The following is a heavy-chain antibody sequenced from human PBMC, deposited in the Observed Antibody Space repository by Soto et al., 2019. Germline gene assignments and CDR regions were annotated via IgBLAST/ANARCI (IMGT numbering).Heavy chain of an antibody. Sequence: GGSLRLSCAASGFTFSSYAMHWVRQAPGKGLEWVAVISYDGSNQYYADSVKGRFTISRDNSKNTLYLQMNSLRAEDTAVYYCARDWSRWDYWGQGTLVTVPS. D-gene: IGHD2-15*01. V-gene: IGHV3-30-3*01. J-gene: IGHJ4*02. CDR2: ISYDGSNQ. CDR1: GFTFSSYA. CDR3: ARDWSRWDY.